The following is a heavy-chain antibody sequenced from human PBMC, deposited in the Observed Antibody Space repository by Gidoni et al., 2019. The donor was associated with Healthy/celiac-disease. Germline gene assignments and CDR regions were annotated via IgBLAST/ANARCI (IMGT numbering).Heavy chain of an antibody. V-gene: IGHV4-39*01. D-gene: IGHD4-17*01. CDR2: IYYSGST. Sequence: QLQLQESGPGLVKPSATLSLTCTVSGGSISSSSYYWGWIRQPRGKVLAWIGSIYYSGSTYYNPSLKSRVTISVDTSKNQFSLKLSSVTAADTAVYYCATKTTGIDYWGQGTLVTVSS. CDR1: GGSISSSSYY. CDR3: ATKTTGIDY. J-gene: IGHJ4*02.